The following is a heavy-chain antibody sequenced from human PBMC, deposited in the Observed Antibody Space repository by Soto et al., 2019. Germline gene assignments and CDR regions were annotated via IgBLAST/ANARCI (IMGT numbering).Heavy chain of an antibody. CDR3: AKVPEVYAIRNWFDP. D-gene: IGHD2-8*01. CDR2: ISGSGGST. Sequence: GGSLSLSCAASGFTFSSYAMSWVRQAPGKGLEWVSAISGSGGSTYYADSVKGRFTISRDNSKNTLYLQMNSLRAEDTAVYYCAKVPEVYAIRNWFDPWGQGTLVTVSS. CDR1: GFTFSSYA. J-gene: IGHJ5*02. V-gene: IGHV3-23*01.